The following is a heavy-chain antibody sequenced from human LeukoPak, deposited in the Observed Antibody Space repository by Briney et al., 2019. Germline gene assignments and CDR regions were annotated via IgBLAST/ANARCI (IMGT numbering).Heavy chain of an antibody. D-gene: IGHD3-9*01. V-gene: IGHV4-30-2*01. J-gene: IGHJ4*02. CDR3: ARGTYYDILTGYYKAYYFDY. CDR2: IYHSGST. CDR1: GGSISSGGYS. Sequence: SETLSLTCAVSGGSISSGGYSWSWIRQPPGKGLEGIGYIYHSGSTYYNTSLKSRVTISVDRTKNQFSLKLSSVTAADTAVYYCARGTYYDILTGYYKAYYFDYWGQGTLVTVSS.